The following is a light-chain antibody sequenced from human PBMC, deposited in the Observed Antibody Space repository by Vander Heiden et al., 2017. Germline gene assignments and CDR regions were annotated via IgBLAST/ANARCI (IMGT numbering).Light chain of an antibody. J-gene: IGKJ4*01. V-gene: IGKV3-20*01. CDR1: QTVNSNS. Sequence: EIVLTQSPGTLSSSPGERATLSCRASQTVNSNSLAWYQQKPGQAPRLLIYGASSRATGIPDRFSGSGSGTDFTLTISRLEPEDFALYYYQQYGSSPRVTFGGGTKVEIK. CDR2: GAS. CDR3: QQYGSSPRVT.